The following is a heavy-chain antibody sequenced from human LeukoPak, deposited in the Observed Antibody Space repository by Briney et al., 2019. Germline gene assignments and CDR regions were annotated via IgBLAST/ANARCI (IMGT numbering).Heavy chain of an antibody. CDR2: INTVGSIT. J-gene: IGHJ4*02. CDR1: GLTFSDYW. V-gene: IGHV3-74*01. D-gene: IGHD3-10*01. CDR3: ARDRGPRTGFMVREAYDY. Sequence: GGSPRLSCAASGLTFSDYWIHWARQPPGKGLVGVSRINTVGSITNYEDSVKGRFSIYRDNAKNALYLQMSSLRAEDTAVYYCARDRGPRTGFMVREAYDYWAQGTLVRVSS.